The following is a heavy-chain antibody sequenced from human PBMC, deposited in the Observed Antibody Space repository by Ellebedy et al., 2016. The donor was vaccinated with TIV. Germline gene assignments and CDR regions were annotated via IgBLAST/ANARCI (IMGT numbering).Heavy chain of an antibody. D-gene: IGHD1-26*01. CDR2: VNSDDDST. V-gene: IGHV3-23*01. Sequence: GESLKISXTASGFVFANFPMNWVRQAPGKGLDWVAAVNSDDDSTYYADSVKGRFAISRDNFKNTLNLQMHSLRVEDTAVYYCAKSRNGRATAGDNWGQGTLVTVSS. CDR3: AKSRNGRATAGDN. CDR1: GFVFANFP. J-gene: IGHJ4*02.